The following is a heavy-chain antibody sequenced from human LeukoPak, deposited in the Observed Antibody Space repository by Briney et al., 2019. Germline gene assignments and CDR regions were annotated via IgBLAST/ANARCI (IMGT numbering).Heavy chain of an antibody. CDR2: IWHDASHT. Sequence: GGSLRLSCAASGFSFSTYAMHWVRQAPDKGLEWVALIWHDASHTFYTDSVKGRFTISRDNSKNTVYLQMNSLGGEDTAVYYCARDIFVSGSYPDYWGQGTLVTVSS. D-gene: IGHD3-16*02. J-gene: IGHJ4*02. CDR3: ARDIFVSGSYPDY. V-gene: IGHV3-33*01. CDR1: GFSFSTYA.